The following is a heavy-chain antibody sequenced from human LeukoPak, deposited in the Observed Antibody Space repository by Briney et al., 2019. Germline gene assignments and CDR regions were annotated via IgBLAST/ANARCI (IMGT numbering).Heavy chain of an antibody. J-gene: IGHJ4*02. CDR2: INPSGGST. CDR1: GYTFTSYY. V-gene: IGHV1-46*01. CDR3: ASSLKPPGYDFWIGYYKGY. Sequence: GASVKVSCKASGYTFTSYYMHWVRQAPGQGLEWMGIINPSGGSTSYAQKFQGRVTMTRDTSTSTVYMELSSLRSEYRAVYYCASSLKPPGYDFWIGYYKGYWGQGTLVTVSS. D-gene: IGHD3-3*01.